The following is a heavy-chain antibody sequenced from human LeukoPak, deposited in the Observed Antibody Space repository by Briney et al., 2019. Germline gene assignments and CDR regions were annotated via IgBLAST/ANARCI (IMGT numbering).Heavy chain of an antibody. CDR1: GFTFSSYW. D-gene: IGHD2-2*01. CDR3: ARAQLVVVPAAMGRNAFDI. V-gene: IGHV3-74*01. J-gene: IGHJ3*02. CDR2: INTDGSST. Sequence: GGSLRLSCAASGFTFSSYWMHWVRQAPGKGLVWVSRINTDGSSTSYADSVKGRFTISRDNAKNTLYLQMNSLRAEDTAVYYCARAQLVVVPAAMGRNAFDIWGQGTMVTVSS.